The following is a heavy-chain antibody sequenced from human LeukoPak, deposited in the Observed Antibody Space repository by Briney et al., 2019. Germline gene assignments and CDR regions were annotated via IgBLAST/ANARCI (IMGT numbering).Heavy chain of an antibody. CDR3: AELGITMIGGV. D-gene: IGHD3-10*02. V-gene: IGHV3-53*01. CDR2: IYNGGST. CDR1: GFTVSSNY. Sequence: QSGGSLRLSCAASGFTVSSNYMSWVRQAPGKGLEWVSVIYNGGSTYYADSVKGRFTISRDTSKNTLYLQLHSLRAEGTAVYYCAELGITMIGGVWGKGTTVTISS. J-gene: IGHJ6*04.